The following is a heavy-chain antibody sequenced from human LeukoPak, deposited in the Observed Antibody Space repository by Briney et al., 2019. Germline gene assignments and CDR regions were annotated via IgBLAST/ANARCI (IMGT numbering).Heavy chain of an antibody. CDR3: AKVKEQLVQTPGGY. Sequence: PGGSLRLSCAASGFTFSSYAMSWVRQAPGKGLEWVSAISGSGGSTYYADSVKGRFTISRDNSKNTLYLQMNSLGAEDTAVYYCAKVKEQLVQTPGGYWGPGTLVTVSS. CDR2: ISGSGGST. J-gene: IGHJ4*02. V-gene: IGHV3-23*01. D-gene: IGHD6-13*01. CDR1: GFTFSSYA.